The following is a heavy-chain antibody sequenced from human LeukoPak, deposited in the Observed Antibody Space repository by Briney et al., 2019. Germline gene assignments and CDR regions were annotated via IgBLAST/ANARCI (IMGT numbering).Heavy chain of an antibody. Sequence: HPGGSLRLSCAASGFTFSSYSMNWVRQAPGKGLEWVSYLSSSSSVIYHADSVKGRFTISRDNAKNSLYLQMNSLRTEDTAVYYCVRDGSSWGNFDYWGQGTLVTVSS. CDR1: GFTFSSYS. J-gene: IGHJ4*02. V-gene: IGHV3-48*01. CDR2: LSSSSSVI. D-gene: IGHD7-27*01. CDR3: VRDGSSWGNFDY.